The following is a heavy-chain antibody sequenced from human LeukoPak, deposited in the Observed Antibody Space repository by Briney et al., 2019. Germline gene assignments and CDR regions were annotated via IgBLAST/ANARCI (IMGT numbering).Heavy chain of an antibody. V-gene: IGHV4-39*01. Sequence: SETLSLTCTVSGGSISSNNYYWRCLREPPGKGLEGIGSNYYSGTTYYNPSLKSRVTISLDTSKNQSSLKLSSVTAADTAVYFCARLSPCEFTYYYYYMDVWGKGTTVTVSS. D-gene: IGHD3-10*01. CDR2: NYYSGTT. CDR3: ARLSPCEFTYYYYYMDV. J-gene: IGHJ6*03. CDR1: GGSISSNNYY.